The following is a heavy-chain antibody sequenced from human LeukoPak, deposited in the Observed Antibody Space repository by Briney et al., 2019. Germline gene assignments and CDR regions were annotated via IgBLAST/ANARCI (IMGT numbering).Heavy chain of an antibody. Sequence: ASVKVSCKASGGTFSSYAISWVRQAPGQGLEWMGRIIPILGIANYAQKFQGRVTITADESTSTAYMELSSLRSEDTAVYYCARRGSSGYYAEYFQHWGQGTLVTVSS. J-gene: IGHJ1*01. D-gene: IGHD3-22*01. V-gene: IGHV1-69*04. CDR1: GGTFSSYA. CDR2: IIPILGIA. CDR3: ARRGSSGYYAEYFQH.